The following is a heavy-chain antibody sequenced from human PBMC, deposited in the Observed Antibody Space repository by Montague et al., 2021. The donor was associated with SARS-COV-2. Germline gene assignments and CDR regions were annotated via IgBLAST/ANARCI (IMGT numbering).Heavy chain of an antibody. J-gene: IGHJ3*02. Sequence: SETLSLTCTVYGGSISSSSYYWGWIRQPPGKGLEGIGSIYDSGSTYYNPSLKSRVTISVDTSKNQFSLKLSSATAADTAVYYCARHVPIYRTLDNAFDIWGQGTMVTVSS. V-gene: IGHV4-39*01. D-gene: IGHD1-14*01. CDR3: ARHVPIYRTLDNAFDI. CDR2: IYDSGST. CDR1: GGSISSSSYY.